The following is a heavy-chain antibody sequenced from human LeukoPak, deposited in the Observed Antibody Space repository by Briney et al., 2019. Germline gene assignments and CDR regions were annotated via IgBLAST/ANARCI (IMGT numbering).Heavy chain of an antibody. D-gene: IGHD3-10*01. J-gene: IGHJ4*02. Sequence: PGGSLRLSCTTSGFTFGDSAMTCVRQGPGKGLEWVGFIRSKGYGGTIEYAASVKGRFIISRDDSKSIAYLQMNSLKTEDTAVYYCARIRSGNDLDYWGQGTLVTVSS. CDR2: IRSKGYGGTI. V-gene: IGHV3-49*04. CDR3: ARIRSGNDLDY. CDR1: GFTFGDSA.